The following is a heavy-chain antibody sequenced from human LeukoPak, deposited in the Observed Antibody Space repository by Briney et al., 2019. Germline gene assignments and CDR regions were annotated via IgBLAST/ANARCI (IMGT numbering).Heavy chain of an antibody. CDR2: ISSSGSDI. CDR1: GFTFSNYE. Sequence: GGSLRLSCAASGFTFSNYEMHWVRQAPGKGLEWVSYISSSGSDIYYADSVKGRFTISRDNAKNSLYLQMNRLRPEDAAVYYCAKAPVTTCRGAFCYPFDYWGLGTLVTVSS. D-gene: IGHD2-15*01. CDR3: AKAPVTTCRGAFCYPFDY. J-gene: IGHJ4*02. V-gene: IGHV3-48*03.